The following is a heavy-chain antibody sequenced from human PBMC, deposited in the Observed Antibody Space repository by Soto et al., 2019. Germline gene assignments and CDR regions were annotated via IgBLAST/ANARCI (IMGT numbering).Heavy chain of an antibody. CDR1: GFTFSDHA. CDR3: VKEGKMGVEGFDF. V-gene: IGHV3-23*01. CDR2: IRGDLVTT. Sequence: EMQLLESGGDLVQAGGSLRLSCVTSGFTFSDHAMHWVRQAPGEGLEWVSGIRGDLVTTPYADSVKGRFTISRDNSKNTLYLQMNSLRAENTALYYCVKEGKMGVEGFDFWGQGALVTVSS. J-gene: IGHJ4*02. D-gene: IGHD1-26*01.